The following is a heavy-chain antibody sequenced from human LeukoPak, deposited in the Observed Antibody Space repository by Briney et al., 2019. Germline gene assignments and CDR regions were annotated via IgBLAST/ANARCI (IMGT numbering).Heavy chain of an antibody. CDR3: VQQWLFHYFDY. CDR2: ISGSGGST. V-gene: IGHV3-23*01. Sequence: GGSLRLSCAASGFTFSSYAMSWVRQAPGKGLWWVSAISGSGGSTYYADSVKGRFTISRDNSKNTLYLQMNSLRAEDTAVYYCVQQWLFHYFDYWGQGTLVTVSS. D-gene: IGHD6-19*01. J-gene: IGHJ4*02. CDR1: GFTFSSYA.